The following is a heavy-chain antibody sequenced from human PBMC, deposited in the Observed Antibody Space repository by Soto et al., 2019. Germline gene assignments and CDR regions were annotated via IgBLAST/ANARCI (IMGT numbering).Heavy chain of an antibody. Sequence: GGSLRLSCAASGFTFSSYGMHWVRQAPGKGLEWVAVISYDGSNKYYADSVKGRFTISRDNSKNTLYLQMNSLRAEDTAVYYCAKDPSLGELPNWGQGTLVTVSS. D-gene: IGHD3-16*01. J-gene: IGHJ4*02. V-gene: IGHV3-30*18. CDR3: AKDPSLGELPN. CDR1: GFTFSSYG. CDR2: ISYDGSNK.